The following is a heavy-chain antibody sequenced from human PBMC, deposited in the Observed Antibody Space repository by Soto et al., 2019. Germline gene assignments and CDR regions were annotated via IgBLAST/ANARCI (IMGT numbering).Heavy chain of an antibody. CDR1: GGSISSYY. J-gene: IGHJ6*02. V-gene: IGHV4-59*08. Sequence: SETLSLTCTVSGGSISSYYWSWIRQPPGKGLEWIGYIYYSGSTNYNPSLKSRVTISVDTSKNQFSLKLSSVTAADTAVYYCARLGYYYDSSGYYEGVYYYYYGMDVWGQGTTVTVSS. D-gene: IGHD3-22*01. CDR3: ARLGYYYDSSGYYEGVYYYYYGMDV. CDR2: IYYSGST.